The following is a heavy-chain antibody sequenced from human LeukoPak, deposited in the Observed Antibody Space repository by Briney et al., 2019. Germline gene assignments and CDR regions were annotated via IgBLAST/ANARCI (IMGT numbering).Heavy chain of an antibody. V-gene: IGHV1-69*13. CDR1: GYTFTSYD. J-gene: IGHJ4*02. CDR2: IIPIFGTA. D-gene: IGHD3-22*01. Sequence: GASVKVSCKASGYTFTSYDINWVRQAPGQGLEWMGGIIPIFGTANYAQKFQGRVTITADESTSTAYMELSSLRSEDTAVYYCARELRYYDSSGYYYGYWGQGTLVTVSS. CDR3: ARELRYYDSSGYYYGY.